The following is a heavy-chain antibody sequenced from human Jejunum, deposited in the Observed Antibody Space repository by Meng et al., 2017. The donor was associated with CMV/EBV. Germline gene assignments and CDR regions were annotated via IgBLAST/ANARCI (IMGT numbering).Heavy chain of an antibody. V-gene: IGHV1-18*01. Sequence: QVHAGHAGAEVKKPGAAVKCSCKASGYTFTSDGISWVRQAPGQGLEWMGWISAYNGNTNYAQKLQGRVTMTTDTSTSTAYMELRSLRSDDTAVYYCARARLGGYCSSTSCADNWFDPWGQGTLVTVSS. D-gene: IGHD2-2*01. CDR2: ISAYNGNT. CDR3: ARARLGGYCSSTSCADNWFDP. CDR1: GYTFTSDG. J-gene: IGHJ5*02.